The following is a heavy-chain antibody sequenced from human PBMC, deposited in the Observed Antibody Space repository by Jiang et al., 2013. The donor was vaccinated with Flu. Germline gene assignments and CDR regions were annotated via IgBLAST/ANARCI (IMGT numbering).Heavy chain of an antibody. CDR3: ARGFATTIEVPAAILAPLDY. CDR2: ISYDGSIE. Sequence: RSLRLSCAASGFTFSSYAMHWVRQAPGKGLEWVAVISYDGSIEYYADSVKGRFTISRDNSKNTLFLQMSSLRAEDTAVYYCARGFATTIEVPAAILAPLDYWGQGTLVTVSS. D-gene: IGHD2-2*02. V-gene: IGHV3-30-3*01. J-gene: IGHJ4*02. CDR1: GFTFSSYA.